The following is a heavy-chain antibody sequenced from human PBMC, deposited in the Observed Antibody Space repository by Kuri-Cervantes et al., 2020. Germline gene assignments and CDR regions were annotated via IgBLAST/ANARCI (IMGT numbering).Heavy chain of an antibody. Sequence: SVKVSCKASGYTFTYRYPHWVRQAPGQALEWMGWITPFNGNTNYAQKFQDRVTITRDRSMSTAYMELRSLRSDDTAVYYCARDRRFTTVTSVYYYYMDVWGKGTTVTVSS. CDR2: ITPFNGNT. J-gene: IGHJ6*03. V-gene: IGHV1-45*02. CDR1: GYTFTYRY. D-gene: IGHD4-17*01. CDR3: ARDRRFTTVTSVYYYYMDV.